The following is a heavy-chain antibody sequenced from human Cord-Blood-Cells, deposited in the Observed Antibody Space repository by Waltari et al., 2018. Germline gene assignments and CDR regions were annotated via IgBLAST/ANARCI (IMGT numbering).Heavy chain of an antibody. V-gene: IGHV1-24*01. D-gene: IGHD3-10*01. J-gene: IGHJ4*02. CDR2: FDPEDGET. Sequence: QVQLVQSGAEVKKPGASVKVSCKVYGYTLTELSMHWVRQAPGKGLEWMGGFDPEDGETIYAQKFQGRVTMTEDTSTDPAYMELSSLRSEDTAVYYCATAYYYGSGSYYNFDYWGQGTLVTVSS. CDR1: GYTLTELS. CDR3: ATAYYYGSGSYYNFDY.